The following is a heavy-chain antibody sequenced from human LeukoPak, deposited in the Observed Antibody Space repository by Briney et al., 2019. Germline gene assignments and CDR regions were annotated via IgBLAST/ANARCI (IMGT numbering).Heavy chain of an antibody. D-gene: IGHD3-3*01. Sequence: ASVKVSCKASGYTFTSYDINWGRQATGQGLERMGWMNPNSGNTGYAQKFQGRVTMTRNTSISTAYMELSSLRSEDTAVYYCARGRYGITIFGVVKVPYYYGMDVWGQGTTVTVSS. CDR1: GYTFTSYD. CDR3: ARGRYGITIFGVVKVPYYYGMDV. J-gene: IGHJ6*02. CDR2: MNPNSGNT. V-gene: IGHV1-8*01.